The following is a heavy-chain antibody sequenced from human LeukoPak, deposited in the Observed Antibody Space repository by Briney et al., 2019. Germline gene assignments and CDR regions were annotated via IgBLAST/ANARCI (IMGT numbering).Heavy chain of an antibody. CDR2: IYYSGST. V-gene: IGHV4-59*01. J-gene: IGHJ3*02. CDR1: GGSISSYY. Sequence: SETLSLTCTVSGGSISSYYWSWIRQPPGKGLEWIGYIYYSGSTNYNPSPKSRVTISVDTPKNQFSLKLSSVTAADTAVYYCARDTADAFDIWGQGTMVTVSS. CDR3: ARDTADAFDI.